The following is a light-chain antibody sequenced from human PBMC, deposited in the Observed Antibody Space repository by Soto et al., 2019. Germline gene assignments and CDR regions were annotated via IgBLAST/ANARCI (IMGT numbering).Light chain of an antibody. V-gene: IGKV1-17*01. CDR3: LQYNSYPIT. CDR1: QSISSW. J-gene: IGKJ5*01. CDR2: ATS. Sequence: DIQMTQSPSSLSASVGDRVTITCRASQSISSWLAWYQQKPGKAPKRLIYATSSLHSGVPSRFRGRGSGTEFTLSISSLQPDDFATYYCLQYNSYPITFGQGTRLEIK.